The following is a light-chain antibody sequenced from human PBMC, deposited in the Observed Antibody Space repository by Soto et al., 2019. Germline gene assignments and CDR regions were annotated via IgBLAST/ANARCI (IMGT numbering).Light chain of an antibody. Sequence: QLVLTQSPSASASLGASVKLTCTLSSGHSSYAIAWHQQQPEKVPRYLMNVNSDGSHSKGDGIPDRFSGSRSGAERYLTISSLQSEDEADYYCQTWVTDTVVFGGGTKVTVL. CDR1: SGHSSYA. CDR3: QTWVTDTVV. J-gene: IGLJ2*01. CDR2: VNSDGSH. V-gene: IGLV4-69*01.